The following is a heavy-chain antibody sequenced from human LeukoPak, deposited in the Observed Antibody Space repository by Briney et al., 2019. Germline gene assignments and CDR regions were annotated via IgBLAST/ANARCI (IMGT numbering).Heavy chain of an antibody. V-gene: IGHV3-21*01. J-gene: IGHJ4*02. CDR3: ARAGDSSSWYYFDY. D-gene: IGHD6-13*01. CDR2: ISSSSSYI. Sequence: GSLRLSCAASGFTFSSYSMNWVRQAPGKGLEWVSSISSSSSYIYYADSVKGRFTISRDNAKNSLYLQMNSLRAEDTAVYYCARAGDSSSWYYFDYWGQGTLVTVSS. CDR1: GFTFSSYS.